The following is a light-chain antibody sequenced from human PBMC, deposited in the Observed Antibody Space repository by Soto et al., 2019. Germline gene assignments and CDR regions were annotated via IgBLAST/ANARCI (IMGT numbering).Light chain of an antibody. J-gene: IGKJ3*01. V-gene: IGKV3-11*01. CDR3: QQRSDWPFT. CDR2: DAS. CDR1: QSGDTY. Sequence: EIGMTQSPATLSVSPGESATLSCRASQSGDTYLVWYQQRPGQAPRLLIFDASSRATGIPARFSCSGSGKDLTLTIRGLEPEDFAVYYCQQRSDWPFTFGPGTKVETK.